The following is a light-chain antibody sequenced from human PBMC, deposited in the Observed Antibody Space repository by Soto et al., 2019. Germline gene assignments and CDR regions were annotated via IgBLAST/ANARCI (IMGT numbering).Light chain of an antibody. CDR1: QSITSW. J-gene: IGKJ1*01. CDR3: QQYNTYPRT. Sequence: DIQMTQSPSTLSASVGDRVTITCRASQSITSWLAWYQQKPGKAPRLLIYDASSLESGDPSRLRGSGSGTEFTPAISSLQPDDFATYYCQQYNTYPRTFGPGTKVDIK. V-gene: IGKV1-5*01. CDR2: DAS.